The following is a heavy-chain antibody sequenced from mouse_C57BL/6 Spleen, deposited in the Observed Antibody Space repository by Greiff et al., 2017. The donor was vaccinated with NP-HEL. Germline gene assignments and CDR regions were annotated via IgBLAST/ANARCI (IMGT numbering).Heavy chain of an antibody. CDR2: ISDGGSYT. Sequence: EVQGVESGGGLVKPGGSLKLSCAASGFTFSSYAMSWVRQTPEKRLEWVATISDGGSYTYYPDNVKGRFTISRDNAKNNLYLQMSHLKSEDTAMYYCARDRGTTVVPYAMDYWGQGTSVTVSS. V-gene: IGHV5-4*01. CDR1: GFTFSSYA. CDR3: ARDRGTTVVPYAMDY. D-gene: IGHD1-1*01. J-gene: IGHJ4*01.